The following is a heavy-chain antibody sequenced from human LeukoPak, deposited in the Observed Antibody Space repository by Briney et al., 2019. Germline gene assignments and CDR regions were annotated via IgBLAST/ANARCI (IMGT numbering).Heavy chain of an antibody. CDR3: AKDYVVATSTHIV. Sequence: GGSLRLSCAASGFTFSSYGMHWVRQAPGKGLEWVAVISYDGSNEYYADSVKGRFTISRDNSKNTLYLQMNSLRAEDTAVYYCAKDYVVATSTHIVWGQGTLVTVSS. CDR1: GFTFSSYG. V-gene: IGHV3-30*18. CDR2: ISYDGSNE. D-gene: IGHD5-12*01. J-gene: IGHJ4*02.